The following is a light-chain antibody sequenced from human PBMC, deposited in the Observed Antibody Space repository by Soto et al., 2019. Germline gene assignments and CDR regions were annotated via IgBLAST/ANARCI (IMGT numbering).Light chain of an antibody. CDR3: SSYGGSNNFV. CDR1: SSDVGLYNY. CDR2: EVT. J-gene: IGLJ1*01. Sequence: QSALTQPPSASGSPGQSVTVSCTGTSSDVGLYNYVSWYQQHPGKAPKLMIYEVTERPSGVPDRFSGSKSGNTASLTVSGLQAEDEADYYCSSYGGSNNFVFGTGTKVTVL. V-gene: IGLV2-8*01.